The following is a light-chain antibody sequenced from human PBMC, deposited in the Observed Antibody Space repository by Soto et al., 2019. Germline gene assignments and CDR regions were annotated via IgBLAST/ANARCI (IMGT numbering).Light chain of an antibody. CDR2: QVS. Sequence: QSALTQPPSVSGSPGQSVTISCTGTSSDVGSYNRVSWYQQPPGTAPNLMICQVSNRPSGVPDRFSGSKSGNTASLTISGLQAEDEADYYCSSYTSSGTWVFGGGTKLTVL. J-gene: IGLJ3*02. CDR3: SSYTSSGTWV. V-gene: IGLV2-18*02. CDR1: SSDVGSYNR.